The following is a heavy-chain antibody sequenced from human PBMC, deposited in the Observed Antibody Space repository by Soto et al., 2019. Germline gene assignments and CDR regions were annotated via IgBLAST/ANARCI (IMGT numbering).Heavy chain of an antibody. Sequence: ASVKVSCKASGYTFTSYGISWVRQAPGQGLEWMGWISAYNGNTNYAQKLQGRVTMTTDTSTSTAYMELRSLRSDDTAVYYCARDISLIAVAGPPRSDAFDIWGQGTMVTVSS. J-gene: IGHJ3*02. D-gene: IGHD6-19*01. CDR3: ARDISLIAVAGPPRSDAFDI. CDR2: ISAYNGNT. CDR1: GYTFTSYG. V-gene: IGHV1-18*01.